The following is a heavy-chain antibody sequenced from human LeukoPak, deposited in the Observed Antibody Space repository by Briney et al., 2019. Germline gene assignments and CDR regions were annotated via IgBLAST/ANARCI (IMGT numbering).Heavy chain of an antibody. D-gene: IGHD6-13*01. J-gene: IGHJ4*02. CDR1: GFTFSTYG. Sequence: GSLRLSCAASGFTFSTYGMHWVRQAPGKGPEWVAVIRHDESKKYYADSVKGRFTISRDNSKSTLHLQMNSLRADDTAVYYCAKDVRGEAAAQDSWGQGTLVTVSS. V-gene: IGHV3-30*02. CDR2: IRHDESKK. CDR3: AKDVRGEAAAQDS.